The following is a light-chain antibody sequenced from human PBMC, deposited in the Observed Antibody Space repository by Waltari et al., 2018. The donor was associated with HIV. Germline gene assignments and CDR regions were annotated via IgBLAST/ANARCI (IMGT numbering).Light chain of an antibody. CDR1: QGIGNY. Sequence: DIQMTQSPSSLFASVGDRVTITCRASQGIGNYLAWYQQKPGQVPKLLIYAASTLQSGVPSRFSGSGSGTDFTLTISSLQPEDVASYYCQKYNNAPQTFGQGTKVEIK. J-gene: IGKJ1*01. CDR3: QKYNNAPQT. CDR2: AAS. V-gene: IGKV1-27*01.